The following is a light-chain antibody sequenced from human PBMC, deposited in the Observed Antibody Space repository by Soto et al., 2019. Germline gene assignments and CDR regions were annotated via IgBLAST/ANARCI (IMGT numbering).Light chain of an antibody. J-gene: IGLJ1*01. CDR1: SSDVGGYNY. CDR2: EVT. CDR3: SSYAGNLYV. V-gene: IGLV2-8*01. Sequence: QSALTQPPSASGSPGQSVTISCTGTSSDVGGYNYVSWYQQHPGKAPKLMIYEVTKRPSGVPDRFSGSKSGNTASLTVSGLQAEDEAHYYCSSYAGNLYVFGPGTKLTVL.